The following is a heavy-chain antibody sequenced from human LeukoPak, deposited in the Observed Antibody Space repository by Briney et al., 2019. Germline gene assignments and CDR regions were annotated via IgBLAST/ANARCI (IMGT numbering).Heavy chain of an antibody. CDR3: TTDSPSIGITGTTDAFDI. CDR1: GFTFSSYS. Sequence: GGSLRLSCAASGFTFSSYSMNWVRRAPGKGLEWVSYISSSSSTIYYADSVKGRFTISRDNAKNSLYLQMNSLRAEDTAVYYCTTDSPSIGITGTTDAFDIWGQGTMVTVSS. J-gene: IGHJ3*02. CDR2: ISSSSSTI. D-gene: IGHD1-7*01. V-gene: IGHV3-48*04.